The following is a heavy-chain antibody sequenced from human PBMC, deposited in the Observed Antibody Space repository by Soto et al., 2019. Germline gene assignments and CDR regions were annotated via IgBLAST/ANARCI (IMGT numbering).Heavy chain of an antibody. V-gene: IGHV3-53*01. CDR2: LYPDGRA. D-gene: IGHD3-22*01. CDR1: GFSVSSNY. Sequence: PGGSLRLSCTASGFSVSSNYLTWVRQAPGKGLKWISVLYPDGRAYYADSVKGRFTLSTDNSENSVYHQMNSLTADDAAVYYCARGLGQYSHDNRGYFHLDYWGQGALVTVSS. J-gene: IGHJ4*02. CDR3: ARGLGQYSHDNRGYFHLDY.